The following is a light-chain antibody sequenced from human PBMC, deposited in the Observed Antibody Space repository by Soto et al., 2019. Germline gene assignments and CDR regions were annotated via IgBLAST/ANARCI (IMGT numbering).Light chain of an antibody. V-gene: IGLV2-8*01. CDR2: EVN. CDR1: SSDVGGYNY. Sequence: SVLTQPPSASGSPGQSVTISCTGTSSDVGGYNYVSWYQQHPGKAPKLMIYEVNKRPSGVPDRFSGSKSGNTASLTVSGLQAEDEAYYYCRPYESSYHFGVFGTGTKVTVL. CDR3: RPYESSYHFGV. J-gene: IGLJ1*01.